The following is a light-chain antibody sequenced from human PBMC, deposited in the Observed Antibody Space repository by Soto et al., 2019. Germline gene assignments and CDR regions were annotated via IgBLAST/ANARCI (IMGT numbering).Light chain of an antibody. V-gene: IGLV2-14*02. J-gene: IGLJ2*01. CDR2: DVT. CDR1: STDVGTYNH. CDR3: SSYTSSTTLSI. Sequence: QSALTQPASVSGSPGQSITISCTGISTDVGTYNHVSWYQQHPGNAPKLIIYDVTNRPSGVSNRFSGSKSGDTASLTISGLLAEDEADYYCSSYTSSTTLSIFGGGTKLTVL.